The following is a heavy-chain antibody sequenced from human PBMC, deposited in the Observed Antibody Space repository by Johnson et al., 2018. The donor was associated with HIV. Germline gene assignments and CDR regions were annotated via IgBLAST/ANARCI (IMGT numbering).Heavy chain of an antibody. CDR2: IYSGGST. D-gene: IGHD4-23*01. CDR3: ARDRMGSVGYGGNRVNDAFDI. J-gene: IGHJ3*02. Sequence: VQLVESGGGLIQPGGSLRLSCAASGFTVSSNYMSWVRQAPGTGLEWVSVIYSGGSTYYADSVTGRFTISRDNSKNTLYLQMNNLRAEATAVYYCARDRMGSVGYGGNRVNDAFDIWGQGTMVTVSS. V-gene: IGHV3-53*01. CDR1: GFTVSSNY.